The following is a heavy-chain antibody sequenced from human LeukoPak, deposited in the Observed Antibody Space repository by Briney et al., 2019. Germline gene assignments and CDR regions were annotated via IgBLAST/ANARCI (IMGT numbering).Heavy chain of an antibody. J-gene: IGHJ4*02. V-gene: IGHV3-23*01. CDR2: ISGSGGST. CDR3: ADKSSSGWYCDY. CDR1: GFTFSSYA. D-gene: IGHD6-19*01. Sequence: AGGSLRLSCAASGFTFSSYAMSWVRQAPGKGPEWVSAISGSGGSTYYADSVKGRFTISRDNSKNTLYLQMNSLRAEDTAVYYCADKSSSGWYCDYWGQGTLVTVSS.